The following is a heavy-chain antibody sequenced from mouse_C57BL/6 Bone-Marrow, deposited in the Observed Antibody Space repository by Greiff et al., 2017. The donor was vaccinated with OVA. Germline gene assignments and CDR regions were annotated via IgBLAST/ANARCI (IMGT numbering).Heavy chain of an antibody. Sequence: VQLQASGAELVRPGASVTLSCKASGYTFTDYEMHWVKQTPVHGLEWIGAIDPETGGTAYNQKFTGKAILTADKSSSTAYMELRSLTSECSAVYYWTRVYYYGSSYSYYAMDYWGQGTAVTVSS. CDR3: TRVYYYGSSYSYYAMDY. V-gene: IGHV1-15*01. J-gene: IGHJ4*01. CDR2: IDPETGGT. D-gene: IGHD1-1*01. CDR1: GYTFTDYE.